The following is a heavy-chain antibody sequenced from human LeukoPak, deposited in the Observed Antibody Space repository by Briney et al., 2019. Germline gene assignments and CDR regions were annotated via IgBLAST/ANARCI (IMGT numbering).Heavy chain of an antibody. Sequence: ASVKVSCKASGYTFTSYYMHWVRQAPGQGLEWMGIINPSGGSTSYAQKFQGRVTMTRDTSTSTVYMELSSLRSEDTAVYYCARDGVVVAASSRRFDPWGQGTLVTVSS. D-gene: IGHD2-15*01. CDR1: GYTFTSYY. J-gene: IGHJ5*02. V-gene: IGHV1-46*01. CDR3: ARDGVVVAASSRRFDP. CDR2: INPSGGST.